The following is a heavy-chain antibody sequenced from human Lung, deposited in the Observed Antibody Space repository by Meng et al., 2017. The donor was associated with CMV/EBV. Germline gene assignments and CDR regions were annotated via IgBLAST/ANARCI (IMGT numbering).Heavy chain of an antibody. CDR2: FIPIFGTP. Sequence: SVKVSCKASGGTFSNYPVSWVRHAPGLGLEWMGGFIPIFGTPNYAQKFQGSLTITTDESTSTAYMALNSLRSEDTAVYYCATEGPLNWFDRWGQGTLVTVSS. V-gene: IGHV1-69*05. CDR1: GGTFSNYP. CDR3: ATEGPLNWFDR. J-gene: IGHJ5*02.